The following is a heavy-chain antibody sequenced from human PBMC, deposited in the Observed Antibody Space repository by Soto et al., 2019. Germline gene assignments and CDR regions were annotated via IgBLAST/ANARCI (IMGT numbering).Heavy chain of an antibody. CDR1: GGTFSSYA. J-gene: IGHJ6*02. CDR3: AGEVGSSTSCPRRRYYSDYCMEL. CDR2: IIPIFGTA. Sequence: QVQLVQSGAEVKKPGSAVKVSCKASGGTFSSYAISWVRQAPGQGLEWMGGIIPIFGTAHYAQKFQGRVTINAAESTIKDYMELRSLRSEDMSVYYFAGEVGSSTSCPRRRYYSDYCMELLCRGTTVPVSS. V-gene: IGHV1-69*01. D-gene: IGHD2-2*01.